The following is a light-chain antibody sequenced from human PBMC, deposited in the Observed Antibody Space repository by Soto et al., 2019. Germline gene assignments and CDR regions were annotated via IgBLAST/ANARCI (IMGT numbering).Light chain of an antibody. J-gene: IGKJ2*01. CDR1: QSVSSSY. Sequence: EIVLTQSPGTLSLSPGERATLSCRASQSVSSSYLAWYQQKPGQAPRLLIYDAFNRATGIPGRFSGSGSGTDFTLTISRLEPEDFAVYYCQHYGSSLYTFGQGTKLE. CDR2: DAF. CDR3: QHYGSSLYT. V-gene: IGKV3-20*01.